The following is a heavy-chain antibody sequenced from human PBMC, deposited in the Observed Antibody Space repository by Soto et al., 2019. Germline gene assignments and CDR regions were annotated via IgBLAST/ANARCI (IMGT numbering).Heavy chain of an antibody. Sequence: QVQLQESGPGLVKPSQTLSLTCTVSGGSIGTSIYYWSWIRQHPGKGLEWIGYIYYSGSTYYNPSIKSRVTIAIDTSKKQFSLKLNSVTAADTAVYYCARDLHYSGSGSENDAFDIWGQGTMVTVSS. J-gene: IGHJ3*02. CDR2: IYYSGST. CDR1: GGSIGTSIYY. V-gene: IGHV4-31*03. CDR3: ARDLHYSGSGSENDAFDI. D-gene: IGHD3-10*01.